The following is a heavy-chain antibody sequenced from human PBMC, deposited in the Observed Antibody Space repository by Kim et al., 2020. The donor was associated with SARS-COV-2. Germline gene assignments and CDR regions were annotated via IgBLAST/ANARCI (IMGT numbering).Heavy chain of an antibody. D-gene: IGHD2-15*01. CDR3: ATSWYY. V-gene: IGHV3-48*02. CDR2: ISGDSGTI. J-gene: IGHJ4*02. Sequence: GGSLRLTCAVSGLTFRTSGMNWVRQAPGKGLEWLSFISGDSGTIYYGDSVQGRFTISRDDAKDSLYLQMNSLRHEDTGVYYCATSWYYWGQGTLVTVSS. CDR1: GLTFRTSG.